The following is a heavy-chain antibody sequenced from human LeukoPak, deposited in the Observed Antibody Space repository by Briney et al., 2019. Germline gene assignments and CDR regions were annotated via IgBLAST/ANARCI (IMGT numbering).Heavy chain of an antibody. CDR1: GFTFSSYA. Sequence: GGSLRLSCAASGFTFSSYAMSWVRQAPGKGLEWVSAISGSGGSTYYADSVKGRFTISRDNSENTLYLQMNSLRAEDTAVYCCAKLKYGSGSIPLIDYWGQGTLVTVSS. V-gene: IGHV3-23*01. CDR2: ISGSGGST. D-gene: IGHD3-10*01. J-gene: IGHJ4*02. CDR3: AKLKYGSGSIPLIDY.